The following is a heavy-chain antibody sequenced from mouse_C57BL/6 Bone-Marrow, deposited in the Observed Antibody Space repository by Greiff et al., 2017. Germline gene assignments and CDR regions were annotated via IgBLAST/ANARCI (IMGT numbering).Heavy chain of an antibody. J-gene: IGHJ2*01. Sequence: VQLQEPGAELARPGASVKLSCKASGYTFTSYGMSWVKQRPGQGLEWIGGINPRSGNTYYNEKFKGKATLTADKSSSTAYMELGSLTSEDSAVYGCARGNCDYWGQGTTLTVSS. CDR2: INPRSGNT. CDR1: GYTFTSYG. V-gene: IGHV1-81*01. CDR3: ARGNCDY.